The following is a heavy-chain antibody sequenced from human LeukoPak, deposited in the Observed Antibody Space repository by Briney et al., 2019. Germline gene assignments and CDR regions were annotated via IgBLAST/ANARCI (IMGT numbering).Heavy chain of an antibody. Sequence: SETLSLTCAVYGGSLSGYCWTCVRQPPGRGLEWIGEINHSGSTNYNPSLTSRVTISVDTSKSQFSLKLNSVTSSYTAIYYCARGRQQYWGQGTLVTVSA. CDR2: INHSGST. V-gene: IGHV4-34*01. J-gene: IGHJ4*02. D-gene: IGHD6-13*01. CDR3: ARGRQQY. CDR1: GGSLSGYC.